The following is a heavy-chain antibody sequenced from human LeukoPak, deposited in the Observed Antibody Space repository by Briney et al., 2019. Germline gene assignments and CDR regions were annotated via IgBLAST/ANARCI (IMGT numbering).Heavy chain of an antibody. V-gene: IGHV4-59*08. CDR3: ARQFDGDLIFDN. J-gene: IGHJ4*02. CDR2: IYYSGSP. Sequence: PSETLSLTCTVSGGSISNYYWSWIRQPPGRGLEWIGYIYYSGSPNYNPSLKSRVTISVDTSKNQFSLKLSSVTAADTAVYYSARQFDGDLIFDNWGQGTLVTVSS. CDR1: GGSISNYY. D-gene: IGHD4-17*01.